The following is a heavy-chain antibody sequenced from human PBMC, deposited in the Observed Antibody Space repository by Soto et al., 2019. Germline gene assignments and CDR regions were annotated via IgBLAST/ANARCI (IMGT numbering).Heavy chain of an antibody. CDR3: AKDGGGVGLWIGELADAFDI. Sequence: GGSLRLSCAASGFTFSSYAMSWVRQAPGKGLEWVSAISGSGGSTYYADSVKGRFTISRDNSKNTLYLQMNSLRAEDTAVYYCAKDGGGVGLWIGELADAFDIWGQGTMVTVSS. CDR2: ISGSGGST. J-gene: IGHJ3*02. D-gene: IGHD3-10*01. V-gene: IGHV3-23*01. CDR1: GFTFSSYA.